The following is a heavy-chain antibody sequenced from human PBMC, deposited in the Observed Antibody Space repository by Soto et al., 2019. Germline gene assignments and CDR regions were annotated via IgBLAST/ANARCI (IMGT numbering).Heavy chain of an antibody. Sequence: EVQLLDSGGGLVRPGGSLRLSCATSGFTFSSYGMSWVRQAPGRGLEWLSVISDSGSTSYADSVKGRFTISRDNSKNTLYLQMNGVRAEDTAIYYCAKPGYCSGSNCNSVASRTRYYFDYWGQGTLVTVSS. D-gene: IGHD2-15*01. J-gene: IGHJ4*02. V-gene: IGHV3-23*01. CDR1: GFTFSSYG. CDR2: ISDSGST. CDR3: AKPGYCSGSNCNSVASRTRYYFDY.